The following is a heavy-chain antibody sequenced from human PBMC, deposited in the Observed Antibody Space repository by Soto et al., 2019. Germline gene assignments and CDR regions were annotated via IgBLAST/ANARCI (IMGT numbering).Heavy chain of an antibody. V-gene: IGHV4-4*02. CDR3: ARGFLNYYDSSGYYPDAFDI. CDR2: IYHSGST. Sequence: QVQLQESGPGLVKPSGTLSLTCAVSGGSITSSNWWSWVRQPPGKGLEWSWEIYHSGSTNYNPFLKSRVTISVDKSKNQFSLKLSSVTAADTAVYYCARGFLNYYDSSGYYPDAFDIWGQGTMVTVSS. J-gene: IGHJ3*02. D-gene: IGHD3-22*01. CDR1: GGSITSSNW.